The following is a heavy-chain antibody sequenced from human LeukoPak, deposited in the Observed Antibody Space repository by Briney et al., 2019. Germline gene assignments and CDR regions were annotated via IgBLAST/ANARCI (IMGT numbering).Heavy chain of an antibody. CDR2: IYHSGSA. V-gene: IGHV4-59*08. J-gene: IGHJ3*02. CDR1: GFTFSSYE. D-gene: IGHD3-10*01. Sequence: LRLSCAASGFTFSSYEMNWVRQAPGKGLEWIGHIYHSGSAYYNPSLKGRVTISVDTSKNQFSLKLSSVTAADTAVYYCARRKRYGSGNPGAFDIWGQGTMVTVSS. CDR3: ARRKRYGSGNPGAFDI.